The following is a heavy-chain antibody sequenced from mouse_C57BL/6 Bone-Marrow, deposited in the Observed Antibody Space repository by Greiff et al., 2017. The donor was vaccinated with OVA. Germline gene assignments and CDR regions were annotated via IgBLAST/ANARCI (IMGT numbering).Heavy chain of an antibody. CDR1: GYTFTDYY. CDR3: ASRGGYYPHWYFDV. D-gene: IGHD2-3*01. Sequence: QVQLQQSGAELVRPGASVKLSCKASGYTFTDYYINWVKQRPGQGLEWIARIYPGSGNTYYNEKFKGKATLTAEKSSSTAYMQLSSLTSEDSAVYFCASRGGYYPHWYFDVWGTGTTVTVSS. J-gene: IGHJ1*03. CDR2: IYPGSGNT. V-gene: IGHV1-76*01.